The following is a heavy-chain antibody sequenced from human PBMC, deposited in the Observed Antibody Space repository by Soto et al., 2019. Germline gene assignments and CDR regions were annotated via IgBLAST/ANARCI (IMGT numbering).Heavy chain of an antibody. Sequence: ASVKVSCKASGYTFRSYQIYWVRQAPGQRLECMGWINISNGNTEYSQNFQGRVTMTRDTSASTAYMELSSLRSEDTAVYYCARDTDLTWVTTIDYWGQGTPVTVSS. V-gene: IGHV1-3*04. CDR3: ARDTDLTWVTTIDY. CDR1: GYTFRSYQ. CDR2: INISNGNT. D-gene: IGHD4-17*01. J-gene: IGHJ4*02.